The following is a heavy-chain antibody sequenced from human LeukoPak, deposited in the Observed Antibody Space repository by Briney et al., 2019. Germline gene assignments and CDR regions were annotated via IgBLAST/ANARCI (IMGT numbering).Heavy chain of an antibody. CDR1: DDSITMYY. Sequence: SETLSLTCSVSDDSITMYYWTWIRQPPGKGLEWIGYVDHTGSTNFNPSLSGRVSISSDTTKNLFSLRLRSVTAADTAVYFCARGRVSSSTWYSTYYYYFYMDVWGKGTTVTVSS. CDR3: ARGRVSSSTWYSTYYYYFYMDV. D-gene: IGHD1-1*01. J-gene: IGHJ6*03. V-gene: IGHV4-59*01. CDR2: VDHTGST.